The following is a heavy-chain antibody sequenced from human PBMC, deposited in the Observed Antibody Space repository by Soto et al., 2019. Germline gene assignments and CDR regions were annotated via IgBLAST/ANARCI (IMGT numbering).Heavy chain of an antibody. J-gene: IGHJ4*02. D-gene: IGHD1-7*01. Sequence: SETLSLTCTVSGDSISSYYWSWIRQPPGKGLEWIGYIYYSGSTNYNPSLKSRVTISVDTSRNQFSLKLSSVTAADTAVYYCARAFRGTGTYDSYFDYWGQGTLVTVSS. CDR2: IYYSGST. V-gene: IGHV4-59*01. CDR3: ARAFRGTGTYDSYFDY. CDR1: GDSISSYY.